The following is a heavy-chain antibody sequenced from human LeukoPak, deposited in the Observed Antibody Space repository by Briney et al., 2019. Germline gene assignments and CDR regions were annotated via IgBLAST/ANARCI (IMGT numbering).Heavy chain of an antibody. Sequence: PSETLSLTCTVSGGSISSYYWSWIRQPPGKGLEWIGSIYYSGSTKYNPSFKSGVTISVDTSKNQFSLKLSSVTAADTAVYYCANLRPDNWVDPWGQGTLVTVSS. CDR2: IYYSGST. CDR1: GGSISSYY. J-gene: IGHJ5*02. V-gene: IGHV4-59*01. CDR3: ANLRPDNWVDP.